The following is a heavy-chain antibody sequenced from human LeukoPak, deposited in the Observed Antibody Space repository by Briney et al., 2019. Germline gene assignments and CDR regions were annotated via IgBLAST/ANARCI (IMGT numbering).Heavy chain of an antibody. V-gene: IGHV3-11*01. Sequence: GGSLRLSCAASGFTFSDYYMSWIRQAPGKGLEWVSYISSSGSTIYYADSVKGRFTISRDNAKNSLYLQMNSLRPEDTALYYCAKASRIYGGKSPFDNWGQGTLVTVSS. CDR2: ISSSGSTI. D-gene: IGHD4-23*01. CDR3: AKASRIYGGKSPFDN. CDR1: GFTFSDYY. J-gene: IGHJ4*02.